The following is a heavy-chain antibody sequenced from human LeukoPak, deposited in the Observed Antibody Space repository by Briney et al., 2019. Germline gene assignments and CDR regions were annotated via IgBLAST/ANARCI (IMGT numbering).Heavy chain of an antibody. V-gene: IGHV3-30*04. CDR1: GFTFSSYA. J-gene: IGHJ4*02. CDR3: ARDPGLYYYDSSGYYYFDY. Sequence: HTGGSLRLSCAASGFTFSSYAMHWVRQAPGKGLEWVAVISYDGSNKYYADSVKGRFTISRDNSKNTLYLQMNSLRAGDTAVYYCARDPGLYYYDSSGYYYFDYWGQGTLVTVSS. CDR2: ISYDGSNK. D-gene: IGHD3-22*01.